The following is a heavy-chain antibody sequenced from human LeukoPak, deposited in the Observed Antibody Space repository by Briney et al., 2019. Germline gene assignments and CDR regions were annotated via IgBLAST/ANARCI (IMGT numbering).Heavy chain of an antibody. CDR1: GFTFSSYG. V-gene: IGHV3-48*01. Sequence: GGSLRLSCGASGFTFSSYGMNWVRQAPGKGLEWVSYISSSSSSIYYADSVKGRFTIPRDNAKNSLYLQMNSLSAEDTAVYYCARDIDYWGQGTLVTVSS. CDR3: ARDIDY. CDR2: ISSSSSSI. J-gene: IGHJ4*02.